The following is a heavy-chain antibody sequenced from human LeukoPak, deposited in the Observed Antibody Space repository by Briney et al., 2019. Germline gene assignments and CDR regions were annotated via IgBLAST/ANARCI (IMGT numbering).Heavy chain of an antibody. J-gene: IGHJ3*02. CDR2: IANSGVGT. V-gene: IGHV3-23*01. Sequence: GGSLRLSCAASFSNSALSWVRQAPGQGLEWVSTIANSGVGTYYSDSVKGRFTISRDNSRNTLNLQMNSLRAEDTAVYYCVKSAGKDGYRDVFDIWGQGTMVTVSS. CDR1: FSNSA. D-gene: IGHD5-24*01. CDR3: VKSAGKDGYRDVFDI.